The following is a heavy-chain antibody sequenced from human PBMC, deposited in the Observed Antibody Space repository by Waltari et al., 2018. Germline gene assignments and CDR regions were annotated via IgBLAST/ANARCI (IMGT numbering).Heavy chain of an antibody. V-gene: IGHV3-23*01. J-gene: IGHJ6*02. Sequence: EVQLLESGGGLVQPGGSLRLSCAASGFTFSSYAMSWVRQAPGKGLEWVSAISGSGGSTYYADSVKCRFTISRDNSKNTLYLQMTSLRADDTAVYYCASSPEDYYGMDVWGQGTTVTVSS. CDR2: ISGSGGST. CDR1: GFTFSSYA. CDR3: ASSPEDYYGMDV.